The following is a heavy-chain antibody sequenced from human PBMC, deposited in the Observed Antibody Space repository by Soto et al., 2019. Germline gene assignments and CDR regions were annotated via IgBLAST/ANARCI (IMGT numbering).Heavy chain of an antibody. CDR2: IYYSGSA. D-gene: IGHD3-10*01. CDR3: AXGVGFGYYYYHMDL. V-gene: IGHV4-61*01. CDR1: GDSVTSVSDY. J-gene: IGHJ6*02. Sequence: QVQLQESGPGLVKPSETLSLTCTVSGDSVTSVSDYWSWIRQPPGKGLEWIGYIYYSGSADYNPSLGSRVTISIDTSKNQFSLKLTSVTAADXXXXXCAXGVGFGYYYYHMDLWGQGTTVTVSS.